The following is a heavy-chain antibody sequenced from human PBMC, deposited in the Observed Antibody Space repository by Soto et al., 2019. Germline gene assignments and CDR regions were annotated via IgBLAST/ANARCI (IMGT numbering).Heavy chain of an antibody. CDR1: GYTFTSYG. CDR2: ISAYNGNT. J-gene: IGHJ5*02. CDR3: AIDRYDFWSGYYTKVPWFDP. D-gene: IGHD3-3*01. V-gene: IGHV1-18*01. Sequence: GASVKVSCKASGYTFTSYGISWVRQAPGQGLEWMGWISAYNGNTNYAQKLQGRVTMTTDTSTSTAYMELRSLRSDDTAVYYCAIDRYDFWSGYYTKVPWFDPWGQGTLVTVSS.